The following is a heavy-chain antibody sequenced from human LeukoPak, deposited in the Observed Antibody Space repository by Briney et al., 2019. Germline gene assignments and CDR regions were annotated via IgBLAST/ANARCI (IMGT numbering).Heavy chain of an antibody. J-gene: IGHJ4*02. V-gene: IGHV3-33*06. D-gene: IGHD1-26*01. CDR3: AKAGSGSYYSGFDY. CDR2: IWYDGSNK. CDR1: GFTFSSYG. Sequence: QAGGSLRLSCAASGFTFSSYGMHWVRQAPGKGLEWVAVIWYDGSNKYYADSVKGRFTISRDNSKNTLYPQMNSLRAEDTAVYYCAKAGSGSYYSGFDYWGQGTLVTVSS.